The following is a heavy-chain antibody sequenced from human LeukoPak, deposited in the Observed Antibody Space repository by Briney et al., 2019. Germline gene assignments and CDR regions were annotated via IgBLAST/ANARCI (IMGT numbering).Heavy chain of an antibody. Sequence: SVKVSCKASGGTFISYAISWVRQAPGQGLEWMGRIIPIFGTANYAQKFQGRVTITTDESTSTAYMELSSLRSGDTAVYYCAREGELPWGYYFDYWGQGTLVTVSS. CDR1: GGTFISYA. CDR3: AREGELPWGYYFDY. D-gene: IGHD1-26*01. V-gene: IGHV1-69*05. CDR2: IIPIFGTA. J-gene: IGHJ4*02.